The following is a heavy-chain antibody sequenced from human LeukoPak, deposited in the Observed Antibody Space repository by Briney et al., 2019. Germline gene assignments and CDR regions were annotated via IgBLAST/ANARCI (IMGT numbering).Heavy chain of an antibody. CDR2: IYSGGST. V-gene: IGHV3-53*01. CDR3: ARIGFLEWSIDY. CDR1: GFTFGDYA. D-gene: IGHD3-3*02. Sequence: GRSLRLSCTASGFTFGDYAMSWFRQAPGKGLEWVSVIYSGGSTYYADSVKGRFTISRDNSKNTLYLQMNSLRAEDTAVYYCARIGFLEWSIDYWGQGTLVTVSS. J-gene: IGHJ4*02.